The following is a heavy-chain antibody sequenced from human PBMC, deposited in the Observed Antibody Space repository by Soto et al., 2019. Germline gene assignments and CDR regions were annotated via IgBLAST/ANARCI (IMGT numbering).Heavy chain of an antibody. CDR1: ARAFSSYA. Sequence: SVKVYCKSAARAFSSYASSCVRQAPGQVLGWMGGISPIFGTANYAQKFQGRVTITADEPTSTVYMELSSLRSEDTAVYYCAREWDSGSFGYYYYGMEVRGQGTTVTVSS. CDR3: AREWDSGSFGYYYYGMEV. CDR2: ISPIFGTA. D-gene: IGHD1-26*01. J-gene: IGHJ6*02. V-gene: IGHV1-69*01.